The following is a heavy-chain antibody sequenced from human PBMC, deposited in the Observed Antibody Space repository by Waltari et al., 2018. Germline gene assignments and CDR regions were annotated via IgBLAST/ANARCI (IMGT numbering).Heavy chain of an antibody. J-gene: IGHJ6*03. D-gene: IGHD2-15*01. CDR3: ARDRQLLRAGYYYYYMDV. V-gene: IGHV4-59*01. CDR1: GGSISSYY. CDR2: IDDSGST. Sequence: QVQLQESGPGLVKPSETLSLTCTVSGGSISSYYWSWIRQPPGKGLEWSGYIDDSGSTKYNPSLKSRGTISVDTSKNQFSLKLSSVTAADTAVYYCARDRQLLRAGYYYYYMDVWGKGTTVTISS.